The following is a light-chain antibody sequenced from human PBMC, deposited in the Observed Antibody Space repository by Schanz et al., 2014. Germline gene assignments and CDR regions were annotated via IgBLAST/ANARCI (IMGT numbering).Light chain of an antibody. CDR3: SSYAGTNSVV. Sequence: QSALTQPASVSGSPGQSITISCTGTSSDVGGYNYVSWYQQHPGKAPKLMIYDVTKRPSGVPDRFSGSKSGNTASLTVSGLQAEDEADYYCSSYAGTNSVVFGGGTKLTVL. J-gene: IGLJ2*01. CDR2: DVT. V-gene: IGLV2-8*01. CDR1: SSDVGGYNY.